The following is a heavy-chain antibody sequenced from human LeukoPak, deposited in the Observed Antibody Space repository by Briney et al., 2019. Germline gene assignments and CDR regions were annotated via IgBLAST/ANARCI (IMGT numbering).Heavy chain of an antibody. Sequence: SQTLSLTCAVSGGSISSGGYSWSWIRQPPGKGLEWIGYIYHSGSTYYHPSLKSRVTISVDRSKNQFSLKLSSVTAADTAVYYCARDTVTTSNWYFDLWGRGTLVTVSS. V-gene: IGHV4-30-2*01. CDR2: IYHSGST. CDR3: ARDTVTTSNWYFDL. D-gene: IGHD4-11*01. J-gene: IGHJ2*01. CDR1: GGSISSGGYS.